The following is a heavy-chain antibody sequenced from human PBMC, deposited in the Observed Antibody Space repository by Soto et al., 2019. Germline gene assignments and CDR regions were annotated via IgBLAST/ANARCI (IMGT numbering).Heavy chain of an antibody. CDR1: GFTFSSYG. CDR2: ISYDGSNK. J-gene: IGHJ4*02. Sequence: QPGGSRRLSCAASGFTFSSYGMHWVRQAPGKGLEWVAVISYDGSNKYYADSVKGRFTISRDNSKNTLYLQMNSLRAEDTAVYYCAKGRSPLLGFLEWLFLDYFDYWGQGTLVTVSS. CDR3: AKGRSPLLGFLEWLFLDYFDY. V-gene: IGHV3-30*18. D-gene: IGHD3-3*01.